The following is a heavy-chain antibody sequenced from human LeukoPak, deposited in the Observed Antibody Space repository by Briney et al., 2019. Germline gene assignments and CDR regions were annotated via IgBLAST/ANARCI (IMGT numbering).Heavy chain of an antibody. Sequence: KSGGSLRLSCAASGFTFSNAWMNWVRQVPGKGLEWVGRIKSKTDGGTTDYAAPVKGRFAISRDDSKNTLYLQLNSLKTEDTAIYYCTTLTMIVGPHFDYWGQGTRVTVSS. V-gene: IGHV3-15*01. J-gene: IGHJ4*02. CDR1: GFTFSNAW. CDR3: TTLTMIVGPHFDY. D-gene: IGHD3-22*01. CDR2: IKSKTDGGTT.